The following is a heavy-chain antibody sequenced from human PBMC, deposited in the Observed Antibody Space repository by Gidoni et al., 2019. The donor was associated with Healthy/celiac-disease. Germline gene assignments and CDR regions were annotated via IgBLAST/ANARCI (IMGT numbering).Heavy chain of an antibody. J-gene: IGHJ4*02. Sequence: QVQLVESGGGVVQPGRSLRLSCAASGFTFSSYAMHWVRQAPGKGLEWVAVISYDGSNKYYADSVKGRFTISRDNSKNTLYLQMNSLRAEDTAVYYCARASAADITIFGVVMQPFDYWGQGTLVTVSS. V-gene: IGHV3-30-3*01. CDR1: GFTFSSYA. D-gene: IGHD3-3*01. CDR3: ARASAADITIFGVVMQPFDY. CDR2: ISYDGSNK.